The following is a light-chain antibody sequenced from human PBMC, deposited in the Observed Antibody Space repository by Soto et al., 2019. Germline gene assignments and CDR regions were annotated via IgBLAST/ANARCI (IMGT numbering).Light chain of an antibody. Sequence: DIHMTQSPSTLSGSFDDRVTIPCRASQTISSWLAWYQQKPGKAPKLPIYKASTLKSGVPSRFSGSGSGTEFTLTISSLQPDDFATYYCQHYNSYSEAFGQGTKV. CDR1: QTISSW. CDR2: KAS. CDR3: QHYNSYSEA. V-gene: IGKV1-5*03. J-gene: IGKJ1*01.